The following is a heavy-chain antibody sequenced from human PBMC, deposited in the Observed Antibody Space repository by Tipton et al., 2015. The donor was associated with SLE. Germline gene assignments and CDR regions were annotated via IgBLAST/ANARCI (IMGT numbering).Heavy chain of an antibody. CDR2: INHSGST. J-gene: IGHJ6*03. Sequence: LSCVVYGGSFSGYYWSWIRQPPGKGLEWIGEINHSGSTNYNPSLKSRVTISVDTSKNQFSLKLSSVTAADTAVYYCARVRPPLSIFGVVKGTDYYYMDVWGKGTTVTVSS. CDR1: GGSFSGYY. CDR3: ARVRPPLSIFGVVKGTDYYYMDV. V-gene: IGHV4-34*01. D-gene: IGHD3-3*01.